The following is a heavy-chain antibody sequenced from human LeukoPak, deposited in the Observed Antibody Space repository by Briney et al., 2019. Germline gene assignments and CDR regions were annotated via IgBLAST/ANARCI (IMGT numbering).Heavy chain of an antibody. CDR3: ARDLSASIAVAGNNWFDP. D-gene: IGHD6-19*01. Sequence: SETLSLTCTVSGGSISSYYWSWLRQPPGEGLEWIGYIYYSGSTNYNSSLKSRVTISVDTSKNQFSLKLSSVTAADTAVYYCARDLSASIAVAGNNWFDPWGQGTLVTVSS. CDR1: GGSISSYY. CDR2: IYYSGST. J-gene: IGHJ5*02. V-gene: IGHV4-59*12.